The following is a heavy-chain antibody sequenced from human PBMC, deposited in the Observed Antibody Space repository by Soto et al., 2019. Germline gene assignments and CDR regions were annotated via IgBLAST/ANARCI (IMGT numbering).Heavy chain of an antibody. V-gene: IGHV3-9*01. D-gene: IGHD3-9*01. CDR1: GFTFDDYA. Sequence: GGSLRLSCAASGFTFDDYAMHWVRQAPGKGLEWVSGISWNSGSIGYADSVKGRFTISRDNAKNSLYLQMNSLRAEDTALYYCAKALFYDILTGTDAFDIWGQGTMVTVSS. J-gene: IGHJ3*02. CDR2: ISWNSGSI. CDR3: AKALFYDILTGTDAFDI.